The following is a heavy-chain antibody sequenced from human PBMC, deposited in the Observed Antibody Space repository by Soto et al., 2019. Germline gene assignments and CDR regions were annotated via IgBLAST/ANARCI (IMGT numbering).Heavy chain of an antibody. CDR3: ALSLQEYYYYYYMDV. V-gene: IGHV1-8*01. J-gene: IGHJ6*03. Sequence: ASVKVSCKASGYTFTSYDINWVRQATGQGLEWMGWMNPNSGNTGYAQKIQGRVTMNRNTSISTAYMELSSLISEDTAVYYCALSLQEYYYYYYMDVWGRGTTVTVSS. CDR2: MNPNSGNT. CDR1: GYTFTSYD.